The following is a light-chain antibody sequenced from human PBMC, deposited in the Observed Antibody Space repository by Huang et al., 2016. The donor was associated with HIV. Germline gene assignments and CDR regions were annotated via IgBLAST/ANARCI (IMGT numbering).Light chain of an antibody. J-gene: IGKJ1*01. CDR1: QSVLSSSTNKDY. Sequence: DIVVTQSPDSLAVSLGETATLNCRSSQSVLSSSTNKDYLAWFQQKPGQPPKLLIVGAATREAGGPDRFSGSGSGTHFTLTITNLKAEDVAIYYCQQYYSSPQTFGPGTRVEIK. CDR2: GAA. V-gene: IGKV4-1*01. CDR3: QQYYSSPQT.